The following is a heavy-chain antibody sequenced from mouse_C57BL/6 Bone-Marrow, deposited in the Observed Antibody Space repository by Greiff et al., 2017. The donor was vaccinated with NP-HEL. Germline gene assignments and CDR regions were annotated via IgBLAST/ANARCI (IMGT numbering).Heavy chain of an antibody. CDR2: IWWDDDK. CDR3: AREGSYRTQDYAMDY. Sequence: TLKESGPGILQPSQTLSLTCSFSGFSLSTFGMGVGWIRQPSGKGLEWLAHIWWDDDKFYNPALKSRLTIAKDTSKNQVFLKIANVDTADTATYYCAREGSYRTQDYAMDYWGQGTSVTVSS. V-gene: IGHV8-8*01. CDR1: GFSLSTFGMG. D-gene: IGHD3-2*02. J-gene: IGHJ4*01.